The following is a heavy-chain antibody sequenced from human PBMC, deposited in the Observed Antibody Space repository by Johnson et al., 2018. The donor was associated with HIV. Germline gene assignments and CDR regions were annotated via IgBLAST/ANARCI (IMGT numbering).Heavy chain of an antibody. J-gene: IGHJ3*02. CDR3: ARASSGWSLGGAFDI. Sequence: VQLVESGGGLVQPGGSLRLSCAASGFTFSNYWMNWVRRAPGKGLEWVANIKEDGNARYYVDSVRGRFTISRYNANNSLYLQMNSLRAEDTAIYYCARASSGWSLGGAFDIWGQGTVVTVSS. V-gene: IGHV3-7*05. D-gene: IGHD6-19*01. CDR1: GFTFSNYW. CDR2: IKEDGNAR.